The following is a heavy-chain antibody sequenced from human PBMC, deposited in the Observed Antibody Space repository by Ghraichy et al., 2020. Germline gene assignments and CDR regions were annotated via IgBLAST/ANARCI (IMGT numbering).Heavy chain of an antibody. V-gene: IGHV6-1*01. CDR3: ARVSGGWYPRGNFDY. CDR2: TYCRSKCYN. Sequence: SQTLSLTCDISGDSVSSNSAAWNWIRQSPSRGLEWLGRTYCRSKCYNDYALSVKRRISINPDTSKNQFSLQLESLTPEDTAVYYCARVSGGWYPRGNFDYWGQGILVTVSS. J-gene: IGHJ4*02. CDR1: GDSVSSNSAA. D-gene: IGHD6-19*01.